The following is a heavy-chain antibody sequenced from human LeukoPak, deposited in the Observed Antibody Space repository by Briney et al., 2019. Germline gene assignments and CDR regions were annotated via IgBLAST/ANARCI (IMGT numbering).Heavy chain of an antibody. J-gene: IGHJ6*03. D-gene: IGHD2-2*02. CDR2: ITPSGGST. V-gene: IGHV1-46*01. CDR3: ARVAAEVVGVPGAIGFGWLRRDYYYMDV. Sequence: ASVKVSCKASVDTFPSYYIHWVRQAPGEELEWMGIITPSGGSTSYAQKFQGRVTMTRDMSTSTVYMELSSLRSEDTAVYYCARVAAEVVGVPGAIGFGWLRRDYYYMDVWGKGTTVTVSS. CDR1: VDTFPSYY.